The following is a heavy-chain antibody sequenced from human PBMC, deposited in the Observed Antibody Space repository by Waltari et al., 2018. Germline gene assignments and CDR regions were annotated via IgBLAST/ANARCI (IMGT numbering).Heavy chain of an antibody. CDR2: IYSGCSS. J-gene: IGHJ4*02. CDR3: VGHRFGSGSYFDY. V-gene: IGHV3-53*01. D-gene: IGHD3-10*01. CDR1: GFIVGGNY. Sequence: EVQVVESGGGLIQPRGSLRVSCAVSGFIVGGNYMSWVRQAPGKGLEWVSVIYSGCSSYYVDSVKGRFTISRDNSKNTIYLEMNSLRGEDTAVYFCVGHRFGSGSYFDYWGQGTPVTVSS.